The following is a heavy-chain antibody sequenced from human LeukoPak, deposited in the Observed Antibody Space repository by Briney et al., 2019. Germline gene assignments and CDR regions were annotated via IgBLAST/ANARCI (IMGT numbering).Heavy chain of an antibody. CDR1: GYTFTSYA. CDR3: ARGARDYDFWSGYYTGAGMDV. Sequence: ASVKVSCKASGYTFTSYAMHWVRQAPGQRLEWMGWINAGNGNTKYSQKFQGRVTMTRDTSISTAYMELSRLRSDDTAVYYCARGARDYDFWSGYYTGAGMDVWGQGTTVTVSS. D-gene: IGHD3-3*01. J-gene: IGHJ6*02. V-gene: IGHV1-3*01. CDR2: INAGNGNT.